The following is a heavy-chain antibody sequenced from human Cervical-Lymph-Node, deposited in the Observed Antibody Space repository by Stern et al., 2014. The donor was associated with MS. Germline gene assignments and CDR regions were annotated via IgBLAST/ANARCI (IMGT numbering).Heavy chain of an antibody. Sequence: EGSGYSFTANWIAWVRQMPGKGLEWIGIMYPGDSDPRYSPSCDAQVTISTDKSISTAYLQLSSLKASDTAMYYCARDYGDYAFDYWGQGTLVTVSS. V-gene: IGHV5-51*01. CDR3: ARDYGDYAFDY. CDR1: GYSFTANW. D-gene: IGHD4-17*01. CDR2: MYPGDSDP. J-gene: IGHJ4*02.